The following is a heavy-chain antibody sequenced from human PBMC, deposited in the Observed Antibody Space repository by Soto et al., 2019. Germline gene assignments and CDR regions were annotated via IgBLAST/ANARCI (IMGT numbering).Heavy chain of an antibody. J-gene: IGHJ6*02. D-gene: IGHD1-1*01. CDR3: ARGPWNYYYGMDV. Sequence: SETLSLTCAVYGGSFSGYYWSWIRQPPGKGLEWIGEINHSGSTNYNPSLKSRVTISVDTSKNQFSLKLSSVTAADTAVYYCARGPWNYYYGMDVWGQGTTV. CDR1: GGSFSGYY. CDR2: INHSGST. V-gene: IGHV4-34*01.